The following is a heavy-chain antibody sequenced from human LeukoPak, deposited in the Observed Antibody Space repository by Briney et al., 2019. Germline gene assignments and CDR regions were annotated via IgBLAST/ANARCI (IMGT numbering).Heavy chain of an antibody. CDR1: GFTFSSYC. V-gene: IGHV3-48*04. J-gene: IGHJ4*02. CDR3: ARVGAQIRGFDY. CDR2: ISSRSSTI. Sequence: GGSLRLSCAASGFTFSSYCMNWVRQAPGKGLEWVSYISSRSSTIYYADSVKGRFTISRDNAKNSLFLQMNSLRVEDTAVYYCARVGAQIRGFDYWGQGTLVTVSS. D-gene: IGHD3-16*01.